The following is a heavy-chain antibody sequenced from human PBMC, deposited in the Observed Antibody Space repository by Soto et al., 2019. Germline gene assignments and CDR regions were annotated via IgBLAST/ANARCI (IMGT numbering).Heavy chain of an antibody. CDR2: MNPNSGNT. CDR3: ARGRVAGKTRDFDY. D-gene: IGHD6-19*01. Sequence: QVQLVQSGAEVKKPGAAVKVSCKASGYTFTSYDINWVRQATGQGLEWMGWMNPNSGNTGYAQKIQGRVTMTRNTSISTAYMELSSLRSEDKAVYYCARGRVAGKTRDFDYWGQGTLVNVSS. CDR1: GYTFTSYD. J-gene: IGHJ4*02. V-gene: IGHV1-8*01.